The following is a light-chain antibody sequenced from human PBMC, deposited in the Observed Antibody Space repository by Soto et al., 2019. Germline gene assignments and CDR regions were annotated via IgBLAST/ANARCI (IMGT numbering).Light chain of an antibody. Sequence: DIQMTQFPSSLSASVGDRVTITCRASQRISTYLNWYQQKPGKAPKLLIYAASSLQSGVPSTFSGSGSGTDFTLTISSLQPEDVATYYCQQSFTTPRTFGQGTKLEIK. CDR3: QQSFTTPRT. CDR1: QRISTY. V-gene: IGKV1-39*01. CDR2: AAS. J-gene: IGKJ2*01.